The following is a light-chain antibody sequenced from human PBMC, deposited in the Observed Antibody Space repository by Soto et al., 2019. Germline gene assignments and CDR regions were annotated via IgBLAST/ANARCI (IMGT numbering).Light chain of an antibody. CDR1: QGISSY. CDR2: AAS. V-gene: IGKV1-9*01. CDR3: LQLNSYPLT. Sequence: DIQLTQSPSFLSASVGDRVTITCRASQGISSYLAWYQQKPGKAPNLLIYAASTLQSGVPSRFSGSGSGTEFTLTISSLQPGDCATYYCLQLNSYPLTFGGGTKVEIK. J-gene: IGKJ4*01.